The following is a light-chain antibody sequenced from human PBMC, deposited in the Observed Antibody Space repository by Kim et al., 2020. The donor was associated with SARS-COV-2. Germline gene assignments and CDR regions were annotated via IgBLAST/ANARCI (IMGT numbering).Light chain of an antibody. CDR3: NSRDSSGNHFVV. J-gene: IGLJ2*01. CDR1: GLRSYC. V-gene: IGLV3-19*01. Sequence: LGQRIRITWQGGGLRSYCASQYRQEPGQARVLVIYGKNDRPSGVPDRFSGSSSGNTASLTITGAQAEDEADYYCNSRDSSGNHFVVFGGGTKVTVL. CDR2: GKN.